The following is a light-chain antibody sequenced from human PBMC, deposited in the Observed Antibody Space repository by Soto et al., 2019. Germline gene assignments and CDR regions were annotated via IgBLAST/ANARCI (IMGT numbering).Light chain of an antibody. CDR3: CSYAGSSTSVV. Sequence: QSALTQPASVSGSPGQSITISCTGTSSDVGSYNLVSWYQQHPGKAPKLMIYEGSKRPSGVSNRFSGSKSGNTASLTISGLQAEDEADYYCCSYAGSSTSVVFGGGTNLTFL. CDR2: EGS. V-gene: IGLV2-23*01. CDR1: SSDVGSYNL. J-gene: IGLJ2*01.